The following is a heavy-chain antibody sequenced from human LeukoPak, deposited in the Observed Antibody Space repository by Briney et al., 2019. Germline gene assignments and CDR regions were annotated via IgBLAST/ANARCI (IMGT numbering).Heavy chain of an antibody. D-gene: IGHD5-18*01. Sequence: GGSLRLSCAASGFTFSSYSMNWVRQAPGKGPEWVSSISSSSSYIYYADSVKGRFTISRDNAKNSLYLQMNSLRAEDTAVYYCARDARIQLWGYYYYYMDVWGKGTTVTVSS. CDR2: ISSSSSYI. CDR1: GFTFSSYS. V-gene: IGHV3-21*01. J-gene: IGHJ6*03. CDR3: ARDARIQLWGYYYYYMDV.